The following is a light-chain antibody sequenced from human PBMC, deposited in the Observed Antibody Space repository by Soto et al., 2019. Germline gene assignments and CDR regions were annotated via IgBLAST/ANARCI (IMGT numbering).Light chain of an antibody. CDR3: QQYNNWWT. Sequence: EIVMTQSPATLSVSPGERVSLSCRASQNIHDKLAWYQQEPGQTPRLLICGASSRATGIPDRFSGSGSGTDFTLTISRLQFDDSAVYYCQQYNNWWTFGQGTKVDIK. J-gene: IGKJ1*01. CDR1: QNIHDK. V-gene: IGKV3D-15*01. CDR2: GAS.